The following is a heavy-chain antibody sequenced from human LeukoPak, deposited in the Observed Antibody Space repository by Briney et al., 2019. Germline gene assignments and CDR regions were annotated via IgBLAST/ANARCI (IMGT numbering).Heavy chain of an antibody. CDR1: GGSISSGSYY. Sequence: SETLSLTCTVSGGSISSGSYYWSWIRQPAGKGLEWIGRIYTSGSTNYDPSLKSRVTISVDTSKNQFSLKLSSVTAADTAVYYCARGIVVVAQLGYYYYYMDVWGKGTTVTISS. D-gene: IGHD2-15*01. CDR3: ARGIVVVAQLGYYYYYMDV. J-gene: IGHJ6*03. CDR2: IYTSGST. V-gene: IGHV4-61*02.